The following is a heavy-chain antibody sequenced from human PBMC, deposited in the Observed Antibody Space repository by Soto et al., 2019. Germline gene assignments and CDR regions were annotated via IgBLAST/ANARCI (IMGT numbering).Heavy chain of an antibody. Sequence: SVKVSCKASGGTFSSYTISWVRQAPGQGLEWMGRIIPILGIANYAQKFQGRVTITADKSTSTAYMELSSLRSEDTAVYYCARDSGYCSGGSCQIEGPLDYWGQGTLVTVSS. CDR3: ARDSGYCSGGSCQIEGPLDY. V-gene: IGHV1-69*04. J-gene: IGHJ4*02. D-gene: IGHD2-15*01. CDR2: IIPILGIA. CDR1: GGTFSSYT.